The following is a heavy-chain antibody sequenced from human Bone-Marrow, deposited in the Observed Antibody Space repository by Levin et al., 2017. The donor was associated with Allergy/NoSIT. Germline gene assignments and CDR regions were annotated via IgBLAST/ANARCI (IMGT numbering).Heavy chain of an antibody. CDR3: ASSSKGDPQIFGVVIILSSGMDV. CDR1: GFTFSSYS. D-gene: IGHD3-3*01. CDR2: ISSSSSYI. V-gene: IGHV3-21*01. Sequence: GGSLRLSCAASGFTFSSYSMNWVRQAPGKGLEWVSSISSSSSYIYYADSVKGRFTISRDNAKNSLYLQMNSLRAEDTAVYYCASSSKGDPQIFGVVIILSSGMDVWGQGTTVTVSS. J-gene: IGHJ6*02.